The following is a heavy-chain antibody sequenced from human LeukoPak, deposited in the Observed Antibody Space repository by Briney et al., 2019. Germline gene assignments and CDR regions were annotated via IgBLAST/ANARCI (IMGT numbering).Heavy chain of an antibody. D-gene: IGHD3-9*01. J-gene: IGHJ3*02. CDR1: GFTIDNYG. CDR3: ARSGPLRYFDWLFSGAFDI. V-gene: IGHV3-20*01. Sequence: AGGSLRLSCAASGFTIDNYGMSWVRQAPGKGLEWVSGIYCDGGSNGYADSVKGRFTISIDNAKNSLYLQMNSLRAEDTALYHGARSGPLRYFDWLFSGAFDIRGQGTMVTVSS. CDR2: IYCDGGSN.